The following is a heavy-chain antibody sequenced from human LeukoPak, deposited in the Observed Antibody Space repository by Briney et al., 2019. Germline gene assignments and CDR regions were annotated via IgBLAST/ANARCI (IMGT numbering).Heavy chain of an antibody. D-gene: IGHD6-13*01. CDR1: GFTFSSYA. J-gene: IGHJ4*02. CDR3: ARDLNTYAAAGTDSDY. V-gene: IGHV3-30*04. CDR2: ISYDGSNK. Sequence: GGSLRLSCAASGFTFSSYAMHWVRQAPGKGLEWVAVISYDGSNKYYADSVKGRFTISRDNSKNTLYLQMNSLRAEDTAVYYCARDLNTYAAAGTDSDYWGQGTLVTVSS.